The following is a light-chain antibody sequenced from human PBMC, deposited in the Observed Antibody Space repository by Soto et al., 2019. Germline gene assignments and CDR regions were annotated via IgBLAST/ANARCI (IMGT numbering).Light chain of an antibody. CDR3: QQYNSYSPLT. CDR2: TAS. CDR1: QSIDNY. Sequence: DIQMTQSPSSLSASVGDRVTITCRASQSIDNYLSWYQQIPGKAPKLLIYTASNLQRGVPSRFSGSGSGTESTLTISNLQPDDFAVYYCQQYNSYSPLTFGGGTKVDIK. V-gene: IGKV1-39*01. J-gene: IGKJ4*01.